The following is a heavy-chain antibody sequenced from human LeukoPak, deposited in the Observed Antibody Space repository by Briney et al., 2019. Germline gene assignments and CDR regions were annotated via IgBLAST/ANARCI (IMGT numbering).Heavy chain of an antibody. V-gene: IGHV4-4*02. D-gene: IGHD1-26*01. CDR2: AHLSGAT. CDR1: GGSITTTNW. CDR3: TRESGAFSPFGF. Sequence: PSGTLSLTCAVSGGSITTTNWWSWVRQPPGKGLEWIGEAHLSGATNYNPSLESRVSMSIDKSKNHLSLEVTSVTAADTAIYYCTRESGAFSPFGFWGQGTLLTVSS. J-gene: IGHJ4*02.